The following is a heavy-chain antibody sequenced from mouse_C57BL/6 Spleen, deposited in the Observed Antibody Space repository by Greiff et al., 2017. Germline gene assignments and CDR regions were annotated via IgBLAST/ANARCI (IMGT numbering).Heavy chain of an antibody. J-gene: IGHJ2*01. CDR2: IDPETGGT. V-gene: IGHV1-15*01. CDR1: GYTFTDYE. Sequence: QVHVKQSGAELVRPGASVTLSCKASGYTFTDYEMHWVKQTPVHGLEWIGAIDPETGGTAYNQKFKGKAILTADKSSSTAYMELRSLTSEDSAVYYCTRNRANWNYFDYWGQGTTLTVSS. CDR3: TRNRANWNYFDY. D-gene: IGHD4-1*01.